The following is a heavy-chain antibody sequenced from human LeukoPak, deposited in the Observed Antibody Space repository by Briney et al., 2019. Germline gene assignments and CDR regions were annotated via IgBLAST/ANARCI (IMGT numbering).Heavy chain of an antibody. CDR3: ARARGRFFDY. CDR2: INHSGST. Sequence: SETLSLTCAVYGGSFSGYYWSWIRQPPGKGLEWIGEINHSGSTNYNPSLKSRVTISVDASKNQFSLKLSSVTAADTAVYYCARARGRFFDYWGQGTLVTVSS. J-gene: IGHJ4*02. V-gene: IGHV4-34*01. CDR1: GGSFSGYY.